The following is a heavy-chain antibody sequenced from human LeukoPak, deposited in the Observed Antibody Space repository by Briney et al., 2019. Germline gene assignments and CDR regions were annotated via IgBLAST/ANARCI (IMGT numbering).Heavy chain of an antibody. Sequence: GSLRLSCAASGFTFSSYSMNWVRQAPGKGLEWVSSISSSTSYIYYADSVKGRFTISRDNAKNSLYLLMNSLRVEDTAVYYCARDDYDSGTRLFDYWGQGTLVTVSS. CDR1: GFTFSSYS. J-gene: IGHJ4*02. CDR2: ISSSTSYI. CDR3: ARDDYDSGTRLFDY. D-gene: IGHD3-10*01. V-gene: IGHV3-21*01.